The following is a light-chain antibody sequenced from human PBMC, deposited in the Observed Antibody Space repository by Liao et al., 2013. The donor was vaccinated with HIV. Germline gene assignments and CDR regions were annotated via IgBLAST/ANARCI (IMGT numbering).Light chain of an antibody. V-gene: IGLV3-1*01. CDR3: QVWDSSTNWV. CDR1: GLGDKF. J-gene: IGLJ3*02. CDR2: EDS. Sequence: SFDLTQPPSVAVSAGQTASITCSGQGLGDKFTCWFQQRPGQSPVMIIYEDSKRPSGIPERFSASNSGDTATLTISGTQPLDEADYYCQVWDSSTNWVFGGGTKLTV.